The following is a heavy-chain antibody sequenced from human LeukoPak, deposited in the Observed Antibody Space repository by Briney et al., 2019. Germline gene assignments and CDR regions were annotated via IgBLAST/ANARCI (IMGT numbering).Heavy chain of an antibody. CDR2: IYHSGGT. V-gene: IGHV4-30-2*01. J-gene: IGHJ4*02. CDR1: GGSISSGGYY. CDR3: ARGPTVRRDY. D-gene: IGHD3-10*01. Sequence: SETLSLTCTVSGGSISSGGYYWSWIRQPPGKGLEWIGYIYHSGGTYYNPSLKSRVTISVDRSKNQFSLKLSSVTAADTAVYYCARGPTVRRDYWGQGTLVTVSS.